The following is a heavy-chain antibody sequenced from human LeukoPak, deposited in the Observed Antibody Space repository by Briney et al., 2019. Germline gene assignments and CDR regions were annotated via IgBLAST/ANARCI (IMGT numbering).Heavy chain of an antibody. D-gene: IGHD4-17*01. CDR3: ARLTYGDEYYFDY. J-gene: IGHJ4*02. Sequence: SETLSLTCTVSGGSISSYYWSWIRQPPGKGLEWIGYIYYSGSTNYNPSLKGRVTISVDTSKNQFSLKLSSVTAADTAVYYCARLTYGDEYYFDYWGQGTLVTVSS. CDR1: GGSISSYY. CDR2: IYYSGST. V-gene: IGHV4-59*08.